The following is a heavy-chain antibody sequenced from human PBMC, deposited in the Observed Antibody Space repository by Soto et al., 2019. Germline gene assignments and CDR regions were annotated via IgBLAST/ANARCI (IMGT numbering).Heavy chain of an antibody. CDR1: GDTFASYG. Sequence: QVQLVQSGAEVKRPGSSVKVSCSASGDTFASYGISWVRQAPGQGLEWLGGIIPDFARTKFAQQFQDRITFTSDSSSSTTYMELSSLSSGDTAVYSCARAKFNFESDGSTLTTRLDLWGPGTPVTVSS. CDR2: IIPDFART. D-gene: IGHD1-1*01. V-gene: IGHV1-69*01. CDR3: ARAKFNFESDGSTLTTRLDL. J-gene: IGHJ5*02.